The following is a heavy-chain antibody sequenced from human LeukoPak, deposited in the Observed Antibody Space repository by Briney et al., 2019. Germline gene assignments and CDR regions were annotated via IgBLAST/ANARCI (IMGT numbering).Heavy chain of an antibody. Sequence: GGSLRLSCAASGFTFSSYSMNWVRQAPGKGLEWVSYISSSSSTIYYADSVKGRFTISRDNAKNSLYLQMNSLRDEDTAVYYCARDGVPWNTGDYDAFDIWGQGTMVTVSS. J-gene: IGHJ3*02. D-gene: IGHD4-17*01. CDR2: ISSSSSTI. CDR3: ARDGVPWNTGDYDAFDI. V-gene: IGHV3-48*02. CDR1: GFTFSSYS.